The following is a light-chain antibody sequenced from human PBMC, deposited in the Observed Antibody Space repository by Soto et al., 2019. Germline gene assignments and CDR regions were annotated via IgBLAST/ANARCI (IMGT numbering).Light chain of an antibody. V-gene: IGLV1-44*01. Sequence: QSVLSQPPPASGTPGLRVTITCSGSNSNIGRDPVNWYQELQGTAPKLLIYDNNQRPSGVHGRFSGSKSGTSGSLAISGLQSEDEADYFCAGWDGSRGGLGFGTGTKVTVL. CDR3: AGWDGSRGGLG. CDR1: NSNIGRDP. J-gene: IGLJ1*01. CDR2: DNN.